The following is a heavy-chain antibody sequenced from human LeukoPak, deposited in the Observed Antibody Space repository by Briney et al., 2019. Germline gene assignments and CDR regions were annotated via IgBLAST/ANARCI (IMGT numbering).Heavy chain of an antibody. V-gene: IGHV3-74*01. CDR3: ARPRNDILSGFHYYYGMDV. CDR2: INSDGRST. J-gene: IGHJ6*02. Sequence: PGGSLRLSCAASGFTFSSYAMSWVRQAPGKGLVWVSRINSDGRSTSYADSVKGRFTISRDSAKNTLSLQMNSLRAEDTAVYYCARPRNDILSGFHYYYGMDVWGQGTTVTVS. CDR1: GFTFSSYA. D-gene: IGHD3-9*01.